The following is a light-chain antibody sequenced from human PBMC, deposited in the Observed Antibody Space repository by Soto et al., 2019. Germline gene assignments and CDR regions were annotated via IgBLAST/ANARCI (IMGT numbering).Light chain of an antibody. CDR2: TNN. V-gene: IGLV1-44*01. J-gene: IGLJ2*01. CDR3: AAWDDSLSGPV. CDR1: SSNIGRYT. Sequence: QSVLTQPPSASGTPGQRVTISCSGSSSNIGRYTVNWYQQLPGTAPTLLISTNNQRPEGGPDRFSGSKSGTSASLAISGLQSKDEADYYCAAWDDSLSGPVFGGGTKLTVL.